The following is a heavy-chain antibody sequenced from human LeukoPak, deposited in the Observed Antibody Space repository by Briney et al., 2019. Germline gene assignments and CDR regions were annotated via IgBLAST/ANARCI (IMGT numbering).Heavy chain of an antibody. D-gene: IGHD5-24*01. Sequence: PSETLSLTCTVSGGSISSGHYYWSWIRQPAGKGLEWIGCFFPSGSTNYNPSLKSRVTISVDTSKNHFSLKLSSVTAADTAVYYCARGCRDGYSNYWYFDLWGRGTLVTVSS. J-gene: IGHJ2*01. V-gene: IGHV4-61*02. CDR1: GGSISSGHYY. CDR2: FFPSGST. CDR3: ARGCRDGYSNYWYFDL.